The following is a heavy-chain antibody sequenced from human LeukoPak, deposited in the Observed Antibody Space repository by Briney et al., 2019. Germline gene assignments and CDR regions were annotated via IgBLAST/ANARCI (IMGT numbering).Heavy chain of an antibody. V-gene: IGHV4-30-4*01. J-gene: IGHJ5*02. D-gene: IGHD2-2*01. Sequence: SQTLSLTCTVSGGSISSGDYYWSWIRQPPGKGLEWIGYIYYSGSTYYNPSLKSRVTISVDTSKNQFSLKLSSVTAADMAVYYCARIEVVPAANWFDPWGQGTLVTVSS. CDR1: GGSISSGDYY. CDR3: ARIEVVPAANWFDP. CDR2: IYYSGST.